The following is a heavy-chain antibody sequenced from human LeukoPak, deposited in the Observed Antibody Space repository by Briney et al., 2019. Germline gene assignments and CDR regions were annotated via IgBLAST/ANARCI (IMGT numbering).Heavy chain of an antibody. V-gene: IGHV4-4*07. Sequence: PSETLSLTCTVSGGSISSYYWSWIRQPAGKGLEWIGRIYTSGSTNYNPSLKSRVTMSVDTSKNQFSLKLSSVTAADTAVYYCARGIYDFWSGYHFDYWGQGTLVTVSS. J-gene: IGHJ4*02. CDR1: GGSISSYY. CDR2: IYTSGST. D-gene: IGHD3-3*01. CDR3: ARGIYDFWSGYHFDY.